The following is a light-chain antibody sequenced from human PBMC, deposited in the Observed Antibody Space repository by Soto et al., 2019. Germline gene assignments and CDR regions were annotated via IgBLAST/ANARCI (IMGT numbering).Light chain of an antibody. CDR3: QQRGYT. J-gene: IGKJ2*01. V-gene: IGKV3-11*01. CDR2: DAS. CDR1: QSVSSY. Sequence: EIVLTQSPATLYLSPGERATLSCRASQSVSSYLAWYQQKPGQAPRLLIYDASTRAPGIPARFRGSGSGTDFTLSISSLEPEDFAVYYCQQRGYTFGQGTKLEIK.